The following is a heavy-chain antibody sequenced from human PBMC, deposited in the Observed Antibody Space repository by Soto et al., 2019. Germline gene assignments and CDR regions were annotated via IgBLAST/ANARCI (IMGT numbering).Heavy chain of an antibody. CDR1: GFTFSSYS. CDR2: ISSSSSYI. D-gene: IGHD6-13*01. V-gene: IGHV3-21*04. J-gene: IGHJ4*02. Sequence: GGSLRLSCAASGFTFSSYSMNWVRQAPGKGLEWVSSISSSSSYIYYADSVKGRFTISRDNAKNSLYLQMNSLRAEDTAVYYCAKGPFIAAGSTTRFDNWGQGSLVTVSS. CDR3: AKGPFIAAGSTTRFDN.